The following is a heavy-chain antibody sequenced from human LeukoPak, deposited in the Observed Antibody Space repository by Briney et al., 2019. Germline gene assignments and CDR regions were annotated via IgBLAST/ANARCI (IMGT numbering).Heavy chain of an antibody. CDR1: GGSISSGY. Sequence: SETLSLTCTVSGGSISSGYWNWIRQPPGKGLERIGYIYYSGSTKYNPSLKSRVTVSGDTSKNQFSLKLSSVTAADTAVYYCARGSDTAMVLSWFDPWGQGTLVTVSS. CDR2: IYYSGST. J-gene: IGHJ5*02. V-gene: IGHV4-59*01. CDR3: ARGSDTAMVLSWFDP. D-gene: IGHD5-18*01.